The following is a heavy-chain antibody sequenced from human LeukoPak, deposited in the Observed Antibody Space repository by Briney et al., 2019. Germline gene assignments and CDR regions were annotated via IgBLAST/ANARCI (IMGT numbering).Heavy chain of an antibody. V-gene: IGHV4-4*07. Sequence: SETLSLTCTVSGGSISSYYWSWIRQPAGKGLEWIRRIYTSGSTNYNPSLKSRVTISVDKSKNQFSLKLSSVTAADTAVYYCARDTIAVAGINWFDPWGQGTLVTVSS. D-gene: IGHD6-19*01. CDR2: IYTSGST. CDR1: GGSISSYY. CDR3: ARDTIAVAGINWFDP. J-gene: IGHJ5*02.